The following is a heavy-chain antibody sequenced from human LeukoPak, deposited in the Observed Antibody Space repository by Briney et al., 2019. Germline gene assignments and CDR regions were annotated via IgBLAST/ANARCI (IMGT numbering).Heavy chain of an antibody. CDR1: GFTFSSYS. J-gene: IGHJ4*02. CDR3: ATDRGSSWKVDY. D-gene: IGHD6-13*01. Sequence: AGSLRLSCAASGFTFSSYSMNWVRQAPRKGLEWVSYISSSNSTIYFAASVKGSITISRDNAKSSMYLQMSSLTDEDTAVYYCATDRGSSWKVDYWGEGTLVTVSS. CDR2: ISSSNSTI. V-gene: IGHV3-48*02.